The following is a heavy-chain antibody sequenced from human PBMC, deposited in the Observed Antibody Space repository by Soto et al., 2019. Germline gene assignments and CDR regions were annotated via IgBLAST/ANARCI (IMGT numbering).Heavy chain of an antibody. V-gene: IGHV1-18*01. CDR1: GYTFTTYG. CDR3: TGEGSAPYYYYGMDA. Sequence: ASVKVSCKASGYTFTTYGISWVRQAPGQGLEWMGWINTHNGNTNYAQNLQGRVIMTADTSTSTAYMELRSLRSDDTAVYYCTGEGSAPYYYYGMDAWGQGTTVTAP. CDR2: INTHNGNT. D-gene: IGHD3-10*01. J-gene: IGHJ6*02.